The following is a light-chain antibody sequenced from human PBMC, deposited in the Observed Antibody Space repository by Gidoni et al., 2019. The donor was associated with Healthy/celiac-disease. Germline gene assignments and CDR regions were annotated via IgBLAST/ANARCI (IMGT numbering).Light chain of an antibody. Sequence: IVLTQSPGTLSLSPGERATLSCRASQSVSSSYLAWYQQKPGQAPRLLIYGASSRATGIPDRFSGSGSGTDFTLTISRLEPEDFAVYYCQQYGSSPPITCXQXTRLEIK. CDR3: QQYGSSPPIT. CDR1: QSVSSSY. V-gene: IGKV3-20*01. CDR2: GAS. J-gene: IGKJ5*01.